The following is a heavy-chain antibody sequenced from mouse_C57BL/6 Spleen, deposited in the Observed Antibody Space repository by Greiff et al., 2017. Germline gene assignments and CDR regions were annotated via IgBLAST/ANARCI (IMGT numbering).Heavy chain of an antibody. CDR1: GYTFTSYW. CDR2: IYPGSGST. D-gene: IGHD2-5*01. CDR3: ANTYYSNSYYVDY. J-gene: IGHJ2*01. V-gene: IGHV1-55*01. Sequence: VQLQQPGAELVKPGASVKMSCKASGYTFTSYWITWVKQRPGQGLEWIGDIYPGSGSTNYNEKFKSKATLTVDTSSSTAYMQLSSLTSEDSAVYYCANTYYSNSYYVDYWGQGTTLTVSS.